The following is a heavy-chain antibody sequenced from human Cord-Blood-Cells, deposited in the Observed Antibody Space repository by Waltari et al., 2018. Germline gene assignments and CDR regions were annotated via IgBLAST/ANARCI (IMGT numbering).Heavy chain of an antibody. CDR3: ATDIAAPKSNPYGMDV. J-gene: IGHJ6*02. CDR2: FVLEDGEK. Sequence: EVQLVQSGAEVKKPGATVKISCKVSGYTFTDYYMHWVQQAHGKGLEWMGLFVLEDGEKIYAEKFQGRVTITADTSTDTAYMELSSLRSEDTAVYYCATDIAAPKSNPYGMDVWGQGTTVTVSS. V-gene: IGHV1-69-2*01. CDR1: GYTFTDYY. D-gene: IGHD6-13*01.